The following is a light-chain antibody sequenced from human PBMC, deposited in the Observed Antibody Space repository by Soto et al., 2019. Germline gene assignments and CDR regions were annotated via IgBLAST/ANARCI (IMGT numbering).Light chain of an antibody. CDR1: QSLDNRH. CDR2: GAS. J-gene: IGKJ1*01. V-gene: IGKV3-20*01. Sequence: EIVLTQSPGTLSLSPGERATLSCRASQSLDNRHLAWYQHKPGQTPGVLIYGASNRATGIPVRFSGSGSGTDFTLTISRLEPEDFAVYYCQQYSISKWTFGQGTKVEMK. CDR3: QQYSISKWT.